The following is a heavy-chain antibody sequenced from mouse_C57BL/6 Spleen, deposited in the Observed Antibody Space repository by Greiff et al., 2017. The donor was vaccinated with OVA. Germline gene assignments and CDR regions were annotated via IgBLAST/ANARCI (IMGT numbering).Heavy chain of an antibody. CDR1: GYTFTRYW. J-gene: IGHJ2*01. Sequence: QVQLQPPGAELVKPGASVKLSCKASGYTFTRYWMQWVKQRPGQGLEWIGAIDPSASYTNYNQKFKGKAPLTVDTSSSTAHRQLSSQTSEDYAVYYCARRYYFDDWGQGTTLTVAS. V-gene: IGHV1-50*01. CDR3: ARRYYFDD. CDR2: IDPSASYT.